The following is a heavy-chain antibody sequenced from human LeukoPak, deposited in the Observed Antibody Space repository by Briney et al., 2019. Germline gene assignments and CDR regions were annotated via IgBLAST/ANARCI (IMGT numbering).Heavy chain of an antibody. CDR3: VRDRGEWSYSHDY. V-gene: IGHV4-4*02. J-gene: IGHJ4*02. Sequence: SETLSLTCAVSGASISSNWWNWVRQPAGKGLEWIGEIHHSGSANYNPSLKSRVTISLDTSENQFSLRLSSVTAADTAVYYCVRDRGEWSYSHDYWGQGTLVTVSS. CDR2: IHHSGSA. CDR1: GASISSNW. D-gene: IGHD3-10*01.